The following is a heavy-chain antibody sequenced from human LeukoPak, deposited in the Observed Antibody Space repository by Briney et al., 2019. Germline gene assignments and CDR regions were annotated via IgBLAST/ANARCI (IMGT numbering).Heavy chain of an antibody. J-gene: IGHJ4*02. CDR2: ISSSSSTI. CDR1: GFTFSSYS. V-gene: IGHV3-48*01. CDR3: ASGYGMDY. D-gene: IGHD6-13*01. Sequence: GGSLRLSCAASGFTFSSYSMNWVRQAPGKGLEWVSYISSSSSTIYYADSVKGRFTISRDNAKNSLYLQMNSLRAEDTAVYYCASGYGMDYWGQGTLVTVSS.